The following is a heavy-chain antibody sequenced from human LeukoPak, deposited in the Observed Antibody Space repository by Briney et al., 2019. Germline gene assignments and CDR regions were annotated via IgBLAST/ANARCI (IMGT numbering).Heavy chain of an antibody. J-gene: IGHJ3*02. CDR2: ISYDGTNK. Sequence: GGSLRLSCAASGFTFSNYAMHWVRQAPGKGLEGVAVISYDGTNKYYAGSVKGRFTISRDNSKNTMYLQMNSLRAEDTAMYYCARAPMSYDSSGFGGAFDIWGQGTMVTVSS. CDR3: ARAPMSYDSSGFGGAFDI. V-gene: IGHV3-30-3*01. CDR1: GFTFSNYA. D-gene: IGHD3-22*01.